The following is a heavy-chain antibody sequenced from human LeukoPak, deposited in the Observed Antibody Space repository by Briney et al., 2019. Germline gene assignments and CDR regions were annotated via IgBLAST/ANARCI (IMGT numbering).Heavy chain of an antibody. Sequence: GGSLRLSCAASGFTFSSYAMSWVRQAPGKGLEWVSVITNSGGTTYYADSVKGRFTISRDNSKNTLYLQMNSLRAEDTAVYYCAKDPPHVSWLFDYWGRGTLVTVSS. J-gene: IGHJ4*02. CDR2: ITNSGGTT. CDR1: GFTFSSYA. V-gene: IGHV3-23*01. D-gene: IGHD3-16*01. CDR3: AKDPPHVSWLFDY.